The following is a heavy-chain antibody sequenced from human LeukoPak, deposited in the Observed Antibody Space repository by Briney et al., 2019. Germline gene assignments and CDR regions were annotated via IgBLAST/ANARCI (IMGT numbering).Heavy chain of an antibody. CDR3: ARDKIVGATHFDY. D-gene: IGHD1-26*01. J-gene: IGHJ4*02. CDR2: IKQDGSEK. Sequence: PGGSLRLSCAASGFTFSSYWMSWVRQAPGKGLEWVANIKQDGSEKYYVDSVKSRFTISRDNAKNSLYLQMNSLRAEDTAVYYCARDKIVGATHFDYWGQGTLVTVSS. CDR1: GFTFSSYW. V-gene: IGHV3-7*01.